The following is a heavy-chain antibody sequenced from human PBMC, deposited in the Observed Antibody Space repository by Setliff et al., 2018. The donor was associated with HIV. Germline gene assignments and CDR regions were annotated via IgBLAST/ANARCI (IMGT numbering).Heavy chain of an antibody. J-gene: IGHJ6*02. CDR3: TTDGVATTPDGMDV. D-gene: IGHD2-15*01. Sequence: PSETLSLSCAASGFTFSNAWMNWVRQAPGKGLEWVGRIKSKTDGGTTDYAAPVKGRFTISRDDSKNTLYLQMNSLKTEDTAVYYCTTDGVATTPDGMDVWGQGTTVTVSS. CDR2: IKSKTDGGTT. V-gene: IGHV3-15*01. CDR1: GFTFSNAW.